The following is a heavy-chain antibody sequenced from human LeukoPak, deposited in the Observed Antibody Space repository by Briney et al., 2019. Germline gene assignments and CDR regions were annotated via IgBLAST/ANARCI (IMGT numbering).Heavy chain of an antibody. D-gene: IGHD3-10*01. J-gene: IGHJ6*02. CDR3: AKDIWFRDYYYYGMDV. CDR2: ISGSGGST. V-gene: IGHV3-23*01. CDR1: GFTFSRYA. Sequence: GGSLRLSCAASGFTFSRYAMSWVRQAPGNGLEWVSAISGSGGSTYYAASVKGRFTISRDNSKNTLYLQMNSLRAGDTAVYYCAKDIWFRDYYYYGMDVWGQGTTVTVSS.